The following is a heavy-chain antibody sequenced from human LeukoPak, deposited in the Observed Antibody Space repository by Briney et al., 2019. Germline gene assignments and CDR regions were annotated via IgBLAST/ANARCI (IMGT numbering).Heavy chain of an antibody. CDR3: ARVHTTVTTYYFDY. CDR2: IYYSGRT. CDR1: GGSVSSGSYY. Sequence: SETLSLTCTVSGGSVSSGSYYWSWIRQPPGKGLEWIGYIYYSGRTNYNPSLKSRVTISVDTSKNQFSLKLSSVTAADTAVYYCARVHTTVTTYYFDYWGQGTLVTVSS. V-gene: IGHV4-61*01. D-gene: IGHD4-17*01. J-gene: IGHJ4*02.